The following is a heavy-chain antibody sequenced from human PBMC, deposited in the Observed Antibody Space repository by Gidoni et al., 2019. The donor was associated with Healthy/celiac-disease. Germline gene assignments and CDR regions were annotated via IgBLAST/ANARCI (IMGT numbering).Heavy chain of an antibody. D-gene: IGHD3-10*01. Sequence: QVPLQPWGAGLLKPSETLSLTCAVYGGSFSGYYWSWIRQPPGKGREWIGEINHSGSTNYNPSRKSRVTISVDTSKNQFSLKLSSVTAADTAVYYCARGGRKRGRRGLLWFGEFDLWGQGTLVTVSS. CDR2: INHSGST. CDR1: GGSFSGYY. V-gene: IGHV4-34*01. J-gene: IGHJ4*02. CDR3: ARGGRKRGRRGLLWFGEFDL.